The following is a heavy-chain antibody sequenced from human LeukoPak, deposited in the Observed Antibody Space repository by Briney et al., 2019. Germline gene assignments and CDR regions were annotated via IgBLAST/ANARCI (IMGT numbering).Heavy chain of an antibody. J-gene: IGHJ6*02. Sequence: SETLSLTCNVSPGSITGYYFTWIRQPPGKGLGWIGYIFYSGTTKYSPSLKSRLTMSLDTSKNQVSLRLTSVTAADTAVYYCARDSGGPYYYYYGMDVWGRGTTVTVSS. D-gene: IGHD1-1*01. CDR2: IFYSGTT. CDR1: PGSITGYY. V-gene: IGHV4-59*01. CDR3: ARDSGGPYYYYYGMDV.